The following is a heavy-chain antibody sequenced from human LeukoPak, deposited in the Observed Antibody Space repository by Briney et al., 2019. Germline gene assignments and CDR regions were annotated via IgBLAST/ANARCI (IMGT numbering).Heavy chain of an antibody. CDR2: ISGAGGST. J-gene: IGHJ4*02. V-gene: IGHV3-23*01. CDR3: AKRYNWNTGTDFDY. CDR1: GFSFNHYA. Sequence: PGGSLRLSCAASGFSFNHYAMTWIRQAPGKGLEWVSCISGAGGSTFYADSVKGRFTISRDNSKNTLYLQMNSLRAEDTAVYYCAKRYNWNTGTDFDYWGQGTLVTVSS. D-gene: IGHD1/OR15-1a*01.